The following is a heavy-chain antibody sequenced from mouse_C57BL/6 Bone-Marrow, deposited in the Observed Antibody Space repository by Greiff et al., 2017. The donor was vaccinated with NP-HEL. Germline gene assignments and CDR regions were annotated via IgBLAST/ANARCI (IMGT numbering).Heavy chain of an antibody. D-gene: IGHD1-1*01. CDR3: AKELPPRWYFDV. Sequence: QVQLKESGPGLVAPSQSVSITCTVSGFSLTSYGVSWVRQPPGKGLEWLGVIRGDGGTNYHTALITSLSIRTDNSKCQVFIKLNRQQTDDTATDYGAKELPPRWYFDVWGKGTTVTVSS. CDR2: IRGDGGT. J-gene: IGHJ1*03. V-gene: IGHV2-3*01. CDR1: GFSLTSYG.